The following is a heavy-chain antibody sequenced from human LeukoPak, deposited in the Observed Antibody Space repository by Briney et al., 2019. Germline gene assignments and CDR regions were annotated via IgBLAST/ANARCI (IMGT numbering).Heavy chain of an antibody. D-gene: IGHD3-22*01. J-gene: IGHJ4*02. CDR2: INPSGGST. CDR1: GYTFTSYY. V-gene: IGHV1-46*01. CDR3: ARDKDPVSSGYYSPFDY. Sequence: ASVNVSCKASGYTFTSYYMHWVRQAPGQGLEWMGIINPSGGSTSYAQKFQGRVTMTRDTSTSTVYMELSSLRSEDTAVYYCARDKDPVSSGYYSPFDYWGQGTLVTVSS.